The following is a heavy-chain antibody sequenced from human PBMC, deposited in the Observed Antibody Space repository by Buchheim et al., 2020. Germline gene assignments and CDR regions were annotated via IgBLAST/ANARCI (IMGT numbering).Heavy chain of an antibody. J-gene: IGHJ4*02. CDR1: GFTFSSYG. CDR3: AREGFTYCGGDCYYGHSTPVDY. D-gene: IGHD2-21*02. CDR2: IWNDGSNK. Sequence: QVQLVESGGGVVQPGRSLRLSCAASGFTFSSYGMHWVRQAPGKGLEWVAVIWNDGSNKYYADSVKGRFTISRDNSKNKLYLQMNSLSAEDTAVYYCAREGFTYCGGDCYYGHSTPVDYWGQGTL. V-gene: IGHV3-33*01.